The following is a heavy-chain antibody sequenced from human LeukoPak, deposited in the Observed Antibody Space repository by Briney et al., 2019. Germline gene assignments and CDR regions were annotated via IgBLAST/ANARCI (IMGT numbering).Heavy chain of an antibody. CDR3: ARVRGGFDP. CDR2: IYYSGRT. D-gene: IGHD3-10*01. Sequence: PSETLSLTCTVSSRSISSYYWRWIRQPPGKGLEWNGYIYYSGRTNYNTSLKSRATIPVNPSKNQFSLKLSSVSAAETAVYYCARVRGGFDPWGQGTLVTVSS. V-gene: IGHV4-59*01. CDR1: SRSISSYY. J-gene: IGHJ5*02.